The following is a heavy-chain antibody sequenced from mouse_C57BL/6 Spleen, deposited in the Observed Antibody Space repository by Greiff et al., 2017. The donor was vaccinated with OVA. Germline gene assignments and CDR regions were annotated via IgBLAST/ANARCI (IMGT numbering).Heavy chain of an antibody. J-gene: IGHJ2*01. CDR2: FYPGSGSI. V-gene: IGHV1-62-2*01. CDR1: GYTFTEYT. CDR3: ARHEDDYGSRPYFDY. D-gene: IGHD1-1*01. Sequence: VKVVESGAELVKPGASVKLSCKASGYTFTEYTIHWVKQRSGQGLEWIGWFYPGSGSIKYNEKFKDKATLTADKSSSTVYMELSRLTSEDSAVYFCARHEDDYGSRPYFDYWGQGTTLTVSS.